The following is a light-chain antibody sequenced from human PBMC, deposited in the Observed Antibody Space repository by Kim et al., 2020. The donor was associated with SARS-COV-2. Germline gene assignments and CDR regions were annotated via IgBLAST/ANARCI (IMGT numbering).Light chain of an antibody. CDR1: KLGNKY. CDR3: QAWDSGTGVV. V-gene: IGLV3-1*01. Sequence: VSPGQTASITCSGDKLGNKYVFCDQHKPGQSPVLVIYQDTKRPSGIPERFSASNSGNTATLTTSGTQATDEAEYYCQAWDSGTGVVFGGGTQLTVL. J-gene: IGLJ2*01. CDR2: QDT.